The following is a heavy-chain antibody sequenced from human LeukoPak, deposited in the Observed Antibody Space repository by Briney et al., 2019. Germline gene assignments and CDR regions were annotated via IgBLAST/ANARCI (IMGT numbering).Heavy chain of an antibody. J-gene: IGHJ4*02. D-gene: IGHD2-2*02. V-gene: IGHV3-23*01. CDR2: ISGSGGST. Sequence: PGGSLRLSCAASGFTFSSYAMSWVRQAPGKGLEWVSAISGSGGSTYYADSVKGRFTISRDNSKNTLYLQMNSLRAEDTAVYYCAKAGCSSTSCYTDYWGQGTPVTVSS. CDR3: AKAGCSSTSCYTDY. CDR1: GFTFSSYA.